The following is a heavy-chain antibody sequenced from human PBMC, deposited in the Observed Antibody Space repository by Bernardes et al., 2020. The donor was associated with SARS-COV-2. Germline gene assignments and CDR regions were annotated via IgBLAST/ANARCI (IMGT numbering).Heavy chain of an antibody. D-gene: IGHD2-2*02. Sequence: LSLTCTVSGGSISSYYWLWIRQPPGKGLEWIGYIYYSGSTNYNPFLKSRVTISVDTSKNQFSLKLSSVTTADTAVYYCAREGLGYCSSTSCYSAFDIWGQGTMVTVSS. CDR1: GGSISSYY. CDR2: IYYSGST. CDR3: AREGLGYCSSTSCYSAFDI. V-gene: IGHV4-59*01. J-gene: IGHJ3*02.